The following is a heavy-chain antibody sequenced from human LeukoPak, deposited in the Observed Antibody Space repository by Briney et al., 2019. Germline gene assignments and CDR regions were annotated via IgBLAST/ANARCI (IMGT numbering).Heavy chain of an antibody. CDR2: IGDSGGST. CDR3: VKHRDVSGSYFDY. Sequence: GGSLRLSCAASGFTFSSYAMSWVRQAPGKGLEWVSAIGDSGGSTYYADSVKGRFTISRDNSKKTLHLQMNSLRAEDTAVYHCVKHRDVSGSYFDYWGRGTLVTVSA. V-gene: IGHV3-23*01. J-gene: IGHJ4*02. CDR1: GFTFSSYA. D-gene: IGHD3-22*01.